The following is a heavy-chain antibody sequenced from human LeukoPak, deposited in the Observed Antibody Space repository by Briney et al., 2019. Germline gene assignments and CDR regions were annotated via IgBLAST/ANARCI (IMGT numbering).Heavy chain of an antibody. CDR3: AREGIVVVPAAMN. CDR2: IYYSGST. CDR1: GGSISSGDYY. J-gene: IGHJ4*02. Sequence: SETLSLTCTVSGGSISSGDYYWSWIRQPPGKGREWIVYIYYSGSTYYNPSLKSRVTISVDTSNNQFSLKLSSVTAADTAVYYCAREGIVVVPAAMNWGQGTLVTVSS. V-gene: IGHV4-30-4*08. D-gene: IGHD2-2*01.